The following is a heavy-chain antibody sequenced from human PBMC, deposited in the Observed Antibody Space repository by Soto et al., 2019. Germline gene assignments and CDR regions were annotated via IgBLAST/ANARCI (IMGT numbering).Heavy chain of an antibody. Sequence: GGSLRLSCAASGFTFDDYAMHWVRQAPGKGLEWVSLIRGDGGSTYYADSMKGRFNISRDNSKNSLYLQMNSLRTEDNALYYCAKSADYCASGGYPNDYYWYGIDVWGQGTMVTVSS. CDR2: IRGDGGST. V-gene: IGHV3-43*02. CDR1: GFTFDDYA. D-gene: IGHD3-22*01. CDR3: AKSADYCASGGYPNDYYWYGIDV. J-gene: IGHJ6*02.